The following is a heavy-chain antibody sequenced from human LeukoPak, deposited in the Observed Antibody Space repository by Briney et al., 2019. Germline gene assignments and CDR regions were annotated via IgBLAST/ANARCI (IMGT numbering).Heavy chain of an antibody. V-gene: IGHV3-21*01. D-gene: IGHD5-12*01. Sequence: GGSLRLSCAASGFTFSSYSMNWVRQAPGKGLEWVSSISSSSSYIYYADSVKGRFTISRDNAKNSLYLQMNSLRAEDTALYYCARGPGYSGYVRWGKGTVVSVPS. J-gene: IGHJ4*02. CDR3: ARGPGYSGYVR. CDR1: GFTFSSYS. CDR2: ISSSSSYI.